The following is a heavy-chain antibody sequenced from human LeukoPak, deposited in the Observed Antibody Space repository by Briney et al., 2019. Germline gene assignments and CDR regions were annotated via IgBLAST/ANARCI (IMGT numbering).Heavy chain of an antibody. Sequence: GGSLRLSCAASGFTFSSYAMSWVRQAPGKGLEWVSAISGSGGSTYYADSVKGRFTISRDNSKNTLYLQMNSLRAEDTAVYYCAKASTGYSSGWYGDYWGQGTLVTVSS. CDR1: GFTFSSYA. V-gene: IGHV3-23*01. CDR2: ISGSGGST. J-gene: IGHJ4*02. D-gene: IGHD6-19*01. CDR3: AKASTGYSSGWYGDY.